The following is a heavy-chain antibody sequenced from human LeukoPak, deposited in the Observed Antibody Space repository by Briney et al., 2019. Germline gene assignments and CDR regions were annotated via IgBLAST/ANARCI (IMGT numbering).Heavy chain of an antibody. J-gene: IGHJ6*02. CDR3: ARDIYDFWSGYFYYYGMDV. V-gene: IGHV4-34*01. Sequence: PSETLSLTCAVYGGSFSGYYWSWIRQPPGKGLEWIGEINHSGSTNYNPSLKSRVTISVDTSKNQFSLKLSSVTAADTAVYYCARDIYDFWSGYFYYYGMDVWGQGTTVTVSS. CDR1: GGSFSGYY. D-gene: IGHD3-3*01. CDR2: INHSGST.